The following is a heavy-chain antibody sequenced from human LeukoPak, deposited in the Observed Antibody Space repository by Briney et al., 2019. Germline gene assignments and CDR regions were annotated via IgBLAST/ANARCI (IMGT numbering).Heavy chain of an antibody. Sequence: ASVKVSCKASGYTFTSYGISWVRQAPGQGLEWMGWISAYNGNTNYAQKLQGRVTMTTYTSTSTAYMELRSLRSDDTAVYYCARDAGSGRWLQLELNFDYWGQGTLVTVSS. CDR3: ARDAGSGRWLQLELNFDY. CDR1: GYTFTSYG. J-gene: IGHJ4*02. V-gene: IGHV1-18*01. CDR2: ISAYNGNT. D-gene: IGHD5-24*01.